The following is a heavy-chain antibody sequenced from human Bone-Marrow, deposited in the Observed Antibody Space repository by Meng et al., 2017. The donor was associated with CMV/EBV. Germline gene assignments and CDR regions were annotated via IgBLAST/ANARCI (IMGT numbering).Heavy chain of an antibody. D-gene: IGHD3-3*01. CDR2: IKEDGSEK. Sequence: GGSLRLSCAASGFTFSRYWMTWVRQAPGKGLEWVANIKEDGSEKFYVVSVRGRFTISRDNAENSLFLQMNSLRVEDTAVYYCARVISDDFWSGHYPSGCYGMDVWGQGTTVTVSS. J-gene: IGHJ6*02. CDR1: GFTFSRYW. V-gene: IGHV3-7*01. CDR3: ARVISDDFWSGHYPSGCYGMDV.